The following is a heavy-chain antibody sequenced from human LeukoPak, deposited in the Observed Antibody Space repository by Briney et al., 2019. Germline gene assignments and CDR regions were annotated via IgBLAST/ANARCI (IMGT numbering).Heavy chain of an antibody. CDR1: GYTFTSYY. V-gene: IGHV1-18*04. Sequence: ASVKVSCKASGYTFTSYYMHWVRQAPGQGLEWMGWISAYNGNTNYAQKLQGRVTMTTDTSTSTAYMELRSLRSDDTAVYYCARVRASSGWDEHYYYMDVWGKGTTVTISS. CDR2: ISAYNGNT. J-gene: IGHJ6*03. D-gene: IGHD6-19*01. CDR3: ARVRASSGWDEHYYYMDV.